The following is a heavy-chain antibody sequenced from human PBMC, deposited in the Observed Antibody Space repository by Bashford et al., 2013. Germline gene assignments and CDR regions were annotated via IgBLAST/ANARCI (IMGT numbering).Heavy chain of an antibody. CDR1: GFTFGDYA. V-gene: IGHV3-49*03. J-gene: IGHJ4*02. CDR2: IRSKAYGGTA. CDR3: SRATGHAVTDY. Sequence: VLSGGSLRLSCTASGFTFGDYAMSWFRQAPGKGLQWVGFIRSKAYGGTAEYAASVKGRFTISRDDSKSIAYLQMNNLKTDDTAVYYCSRATGHAVTDYWGQGTLVTVSS. D-gene: IGHD4-17*01.